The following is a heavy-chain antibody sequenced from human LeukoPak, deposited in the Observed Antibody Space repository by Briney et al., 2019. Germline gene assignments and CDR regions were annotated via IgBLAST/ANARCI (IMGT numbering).Heavy chain of an antibody. CDR3: ARGRGLELVLFDY. CDR2: INPNSGNR. CDR1: GYTFTTLD. V-gene: IGHV1-8*03. D-gene: IGHD1-7*01. J-gene: IGHJ4*02. Sequence: ASVKVSCKASGYTFTTLDINWVRQATGQGLEWMGWINPNSGNRGYAQKFQGRVTITRDTSISTAYMELSSLRSEDTAVYYCARGRGLELVLFDYWGQGTLVTVSS.